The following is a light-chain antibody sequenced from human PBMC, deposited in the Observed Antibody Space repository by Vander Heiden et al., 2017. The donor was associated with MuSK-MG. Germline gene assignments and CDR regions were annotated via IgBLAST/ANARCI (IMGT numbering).Light chain of an antibody. CDR1: QYIRNS. CDR3: HQGDALPYT. Sequence: DIEMAQSPSPLYASVGERVTITCRASQYIRNSLNWYQQKPGEAPKLLIYFASTLQGGVPSRFNRCGSGTDFTLTISSLQPGDFATYYCHQGDALPYTFGQGTKMQIK. V-gene: IGKV1-39*01. J-gene: IGKJ2*01. CDR2: FAS.